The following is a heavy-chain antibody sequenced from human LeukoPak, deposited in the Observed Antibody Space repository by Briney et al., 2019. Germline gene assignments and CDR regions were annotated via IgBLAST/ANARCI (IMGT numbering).Heavy chain of an antibody. CDR1: GYSFTSNW. D-gene: IGHD6-19*01. V-gene: IGHV5-51*01. J-gene: IGHJ4*02. Sequence: GESLKISCKGSGYSFTSNWIGWMRQMPGKGLEWMGIIYPGDSDTRYSPSFQGQVTISADKSISTAYLQWSSLKASDTAMYYCARMDSSGWYKGGLFDYWGRGTLVTVSS. CDR2: IYPGDSDT. CDR3: ARMDSSGWYKGGLFDY.